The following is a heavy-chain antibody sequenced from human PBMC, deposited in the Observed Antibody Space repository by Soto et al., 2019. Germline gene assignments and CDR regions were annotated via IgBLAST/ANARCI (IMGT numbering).Heavy chain of an antibody. CDR2: ISAYNGNT. CDR1: GYTFTSYG. V-gene: IGHV1-18*01. CDR3: AREGNYDFWSGYKQYYYYYYYMDV. Sequence: ASVKVSCKASGYTFTSYGISWVRQAPGQGLEWMGWISAYNGNTNYAQKLQGRVTMTTDTSTSTAYMELRSLRSDDTAVYYCAREGNYDFWSGYKQYYYYYYYMDVWGQGTTVTVSS. D-gene: IGHD3-3*01. J-gene: IGHJ6*03.